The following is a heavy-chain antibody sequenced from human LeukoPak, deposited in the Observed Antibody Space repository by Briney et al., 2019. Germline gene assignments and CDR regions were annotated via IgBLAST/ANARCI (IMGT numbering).Heavy chain of an antibody. CDR3: ARSPSPYSSGWYFGY. CDR1: GDSVSISSAA. V-gene: IGHV6-1*01. CDR2: TYRRSKWYN. Sequence: SQTLSLTYAISGDSVSISSAAWNWSRQSPSRGLEWLGRTYRRSKWYNDYAVSVKSPITINPDISKNQFSLQLNSVTPEDTAVYYCARSPSPYSSGWYFGYWGQGTLVTVSS. J-gene: IGHJ4*02. D-gene: IGHD6-19*01.